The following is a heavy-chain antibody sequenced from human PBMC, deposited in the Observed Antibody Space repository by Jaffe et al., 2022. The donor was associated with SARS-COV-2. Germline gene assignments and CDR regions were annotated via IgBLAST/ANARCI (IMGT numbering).Heavy chain of an antibody. V-gene: IGHV3-33*01. D-gene: IGHD3-3*01. CDR3: VPWREGFRLDP. J-gene: IGHJ5*02. CDR1: GFTFSSYG. Sequence: QVQVVESGGGVVQPGRSLRLSCAASGFTFSSYGMYWVRQAPGKGLEWAALIWHDGSKEHYADSVKGRFTVSRDNSKNMLYLQMNSLRDDDTAVYYCVPWREGFRLDPWGQGTLVTVSS. CDR2: IWHDGSKE.